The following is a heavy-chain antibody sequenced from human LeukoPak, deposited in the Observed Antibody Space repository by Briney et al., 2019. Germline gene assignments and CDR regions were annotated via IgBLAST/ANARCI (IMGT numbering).Heavy chain of an antibody. CDR3: ARDVGNFDWFDP. D-gene: IGHD4-23*01. CDR1: GGSISSYY. CDR2: IYYSGGT. Sequence: KPSETLSLTCTVSGGSISSYYWSWIRQPPGKGLEWIGYIYYSGGTNYNPSLKSRVTISVDTSKNQFSLKLSSVTAADTAVYYCARDVGNFDWFDPWGQGTLVTVSS. J-gene: IGHJ5*02. V-gene: IGHV4-59*01.